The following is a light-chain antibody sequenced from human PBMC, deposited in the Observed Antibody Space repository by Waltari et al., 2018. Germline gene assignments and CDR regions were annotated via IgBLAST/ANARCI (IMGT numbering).Light chain of an antibody. CDR1: GGSIATHY. CDR2: EDD. V-gene: IGLV6-57*01. Sequence: NLLLTQPHSVSESPGTTVTISCTGSGGSIATHYLHWLQHRPGSSPITVIYEDDQRPSGVPDRFSGSIDSSSNSASLIISGLKSEDEADYYCQSYDSDNHWVFGGGTKLTV. J-gene: IGLJ3*02. CDR3: QSYDSDNHWV.